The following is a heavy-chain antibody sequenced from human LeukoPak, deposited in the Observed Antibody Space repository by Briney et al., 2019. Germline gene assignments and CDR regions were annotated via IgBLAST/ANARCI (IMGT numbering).Heavy chain of an antibody. V-gene: IGHV4-39*01. J-gene: IGHJ6*03. CDR2: IYYSGST. D-gene: IGHD2-2*01. Sequence: PSETLSLTCTVSGGSISSSSYYWGWIRQPPGKGLEWIGSIYYSGSTYYNPSLKSRVTISVDTSKNQFSLKLSSVTAADTAVYYCRTHILGDIVVVPAARPNYYYYMDVWGKGTTVTVSS. CDR1: GGSISSSSYY. CDR3: RTHILGDIVVVPAARPNYYYYMDV.